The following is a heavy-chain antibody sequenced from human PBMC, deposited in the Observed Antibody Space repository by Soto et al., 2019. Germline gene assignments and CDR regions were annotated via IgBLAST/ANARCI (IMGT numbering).Heavy chain of an antibody. J-gene: IGHJ4*02. Sequence: PSDTLSLTCAVSGGSFTSNNWWTWVRQPPGQGLEWIGEIYRTGSTNYNPSLKSRVTISLDKSENQFPLKVTSLTAADTAVYYCASRDPGTSVDYWGQGTLVTVSS. CDR3: ASRDPGTSVDY. V-gene: IGHV4-4*02. CDR1: GGSFTSNNW. D-gene: IGHD1-7*01. CDR2: IYRTGST.